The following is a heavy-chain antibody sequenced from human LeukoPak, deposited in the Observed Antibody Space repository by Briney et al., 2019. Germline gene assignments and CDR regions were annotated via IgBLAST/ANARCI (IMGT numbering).Heavy chain of an antibody. Sequence: GGSLRLSCAVSGLTFSSYWMSWVRQAPGKGLEWVANIKEDGSEKYYVDSVKGRFTISRDNAKNSLYYCARRIAGSDTGGYFQEWGQGTLATVSS. CDR2: IKEDGSEK. CDR1: GLTFSSYW. CDR3: E. J-gene: IGHJ1*01. V-gene: IGHV3-7*02. D-gene: IGHD6-13*01.